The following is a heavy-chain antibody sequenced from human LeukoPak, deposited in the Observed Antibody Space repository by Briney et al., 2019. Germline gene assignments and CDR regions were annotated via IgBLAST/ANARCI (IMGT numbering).Heavy chain of an antibody. V-gene: IGHV3-21*01. CDR1: GFTFSSYS. CDR3: AKGGYEYDSSGHNYFDY. J-gene: IGHJ4*02. D-gene: IGHD3-22*01. CDR2: ISSSSSYI. Sequence: GGSLRLSCAASGFTFSSYSMNWVRQAPGKGPEWVSSISSSSSYIYYADSVKGRFTISRDNSKNTLYLQMNSLRAEDTAVYYCAKGGYEYDSSGHNYFDYWGQGSQVTVSS.